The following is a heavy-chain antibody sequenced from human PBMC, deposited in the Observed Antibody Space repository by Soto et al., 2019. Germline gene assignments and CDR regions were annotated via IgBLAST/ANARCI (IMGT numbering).Heavy chain of an antibody. V-gene: IGHV4-59*12. CDR2: IYYSGST. CDR1: CGSISSYY. D-gene: IGHD4-17*01. J-gene: IGHJ4*02. CDR3: ARSQTTVTSYDY. Sequence: TSETLSLTCTVSCGSISSYYWSWIRQPPGKGLEWIGYIYYSGSTNYNPSLKSRVTISVDRSKNQFSLKLSSVTAADTAVYYCARSQTTVTSYDYWGQGTLVTVSS.